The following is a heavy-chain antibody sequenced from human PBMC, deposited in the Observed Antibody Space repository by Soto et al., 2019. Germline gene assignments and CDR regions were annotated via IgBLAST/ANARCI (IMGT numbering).Heavy chain of an antibody. V-gene: IGHV1-69*02. J-gene: IGHJ5*02. CDR1: GGTFSSYT. CDR2: IIPILGIA. Sequence: QVQLVQSGAEVKKPGSSVKVSCKASGGTFSSYTISWVRQAPGQGLAWLGRIIPILGIANYAQKFQVRDTITVDKSTCTGYMELSRRRSEDTAADYCAWSTAVDCSSTSCTFDPWGQGTLVTVSS. CDR3: AWSTAVDCSSTSCTFDP. D-gene: IGHD2-2*01.